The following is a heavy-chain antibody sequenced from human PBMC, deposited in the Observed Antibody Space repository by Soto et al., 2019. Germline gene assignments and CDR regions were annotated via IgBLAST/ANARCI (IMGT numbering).Heavy chain of an antibody. CDR1: GFTFSSYA. CDR3: ANEPSRLVRGDTG. CDR2: ISGSGGTT. V-gene: IGHV3-23*01. D-gene: IGHD3-10*01. J-gene: IGHJ4*02. Sequence: EVQLLESGGGLVQPGGSLRLSCAASGFTFSSYAMSWVRQAPGKGLEWVSAISGSGGTTYYADSVKGRFTISRDNSQDTLYLQMNSLRAEDTAVYYCANEPSRLVRGDTGWGQGTLVTVSS.